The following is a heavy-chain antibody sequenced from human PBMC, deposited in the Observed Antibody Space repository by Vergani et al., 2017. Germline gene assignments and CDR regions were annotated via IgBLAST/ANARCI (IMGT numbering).Heavy chain of an antibody. J-gene: IGHJ4*02. CDR1: GFALNRHA. CDR3: VRDRGLCAGGRCYTEAWDY. Sequence: VLLVESGGGVVQPGTSLRLSCVVSGFALNRHAMYWVRQAPGKGLEWVVGISFDGTNEYYPDLVKVRFTISRDIAKNTLYLQVRSLRLEDTGVYHCVRDRGLCAGGRCYTEAWDYWGQGTPVTVSS. CDR2: ISFDGTNE. V-gene: IGHV3-30-3*01. D-gene: IGHD2-2*02.